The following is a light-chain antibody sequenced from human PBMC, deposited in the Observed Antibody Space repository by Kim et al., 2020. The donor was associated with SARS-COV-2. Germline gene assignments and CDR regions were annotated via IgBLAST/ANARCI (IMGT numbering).Light chain of an antibody. Sequence: DIQMTQSPSTLSASVGDRVTITCRASQSISSWLAWYQQKPGKAPKLLIYDASSLESGVPSRFSGSGSGTEFTLTISSLQPDDFATYYCQQYNSYPYTCGQGTKPEI. J-gene: IGKJ2*01. CDR2: DAS. V-gene: IGKV1-5*01. CDR1: QSISSW. CDR3: QQYNSYPYT.